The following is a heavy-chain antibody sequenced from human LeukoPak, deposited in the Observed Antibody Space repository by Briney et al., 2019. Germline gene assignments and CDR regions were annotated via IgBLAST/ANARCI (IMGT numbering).Heavy chain of an antibody. CDR1: GFTVSSNY. Sequence: GGSLRLSCAASGFTVSSNYMSWVRQAPGKGLEWVSVIYSGGSTYYADSVKGRFTISRDNSKNTLYLQMNSLRAEDMAVYYCAREGPGDHFDYWGQGTLVTVSS. V-gene: IGHV3-53*01. CDR3: AREGPGDHFDY. D-gene: IGHD4-17*01. CDR2: IYSGGST. J-gene: IGHJ4*02.